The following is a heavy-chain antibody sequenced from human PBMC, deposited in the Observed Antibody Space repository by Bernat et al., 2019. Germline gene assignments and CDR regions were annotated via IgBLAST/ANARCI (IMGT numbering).Heavy chain of an antibody. J-gene: IGHJ6*02. CDR3: AKSVYSSDNYGMDV. Sequence: QVHLVESGGGVVQPGGSLRLSCAASGFTFSSFGMHWVRQAPGKGLEWVALIRYDGSKKYYADSVKGQVTISRDNSKNMLYLQMNSLRAEDTAVYYCAKSVYSSDNYGMDVWGQGTPVTVSS. V-gene: IGHV3-30*02. CDR1: GFTFSSFG. D-gene: IGHD6-19*01. CDR2: IRYDGSKK.